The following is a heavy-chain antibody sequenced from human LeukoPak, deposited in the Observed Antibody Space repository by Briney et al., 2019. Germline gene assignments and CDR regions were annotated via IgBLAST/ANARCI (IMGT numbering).Heavy chain of an antibody. V-gene: IGHV4-34*01. D-gene: IGHD3-16*02. J-gene: IGHJ4*02. CDR2: INHSGST. CDR1: GGSFSGYY. CDR3: ARGRNASMITFGGVIVIPFDY. Sequence: PSETLSLTCAVYGGSFSGYYWSWIRQPPGRGLEWIGEINHSGSTNYNPSLKSRVTISVDTSKNQFSLKLSSVTAADTAVYYCARGRNASMITFGGVIVIPFDYWGQGTLVTVSS.